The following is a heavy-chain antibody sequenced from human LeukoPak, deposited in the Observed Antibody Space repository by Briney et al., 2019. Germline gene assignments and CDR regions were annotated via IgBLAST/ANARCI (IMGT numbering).Heavy chain of an antibody. Sequence: GGSLRLSCAASGFPFSSYDMHWVHQPTGRGLEWVSGIGIAGDTYYAGSVKDRFTISRDNAQNSLYLQLNNVGAGDTAVYYCTRGFVAFDIWGQGTMVTVSS. V-gene: IGHV3-13*01. J-gene: IGHJ3*02. CDR1: GFPFSSYD. CDR3: TRGFVAFDI. CDR2: IGIAGDT. D-gene: IGHD2-21*01.